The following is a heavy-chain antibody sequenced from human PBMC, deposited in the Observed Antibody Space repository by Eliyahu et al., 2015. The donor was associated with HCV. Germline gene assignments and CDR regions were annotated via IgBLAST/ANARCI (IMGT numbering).Heavy chain of an antibody. J-gene: IGHJ1*01. CDR1: GFTFXSCA. Sequence: QVQLVESGGGVVQPGRSLRXXCAASGFTFXSCAMHWVRQAPGKGLGWVAVISYDGSNKYYADSVKGRFTISRDNSKNTLYLQMNSLRAEDTAVHYCARGGVAVALYAEYFQHWGQGTLVTVSS. CDR3: ARGGVAVALYAEYFQH. CDR2: ISYDGSNK. V-gene: IGHV3-30*04. D-gene: IGHD6-19*01.